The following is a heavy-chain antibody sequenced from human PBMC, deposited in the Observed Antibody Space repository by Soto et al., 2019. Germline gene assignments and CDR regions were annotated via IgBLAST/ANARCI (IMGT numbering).Heavy chain of an antibody. J-gene: IGHJ4*02. CDR1: GYTFTSFG. Sequence: ASVKVSCKASGYTFTSFGLSWVRQAPGQGLEWMGWISVYNGNTNYAQKLQGRVTMTTDTSSTTAYMELRSLRSDDTAVYYCARAHYYYDTSGYFHYWGQGSLVTVSS. CDR3: ARAHYYYDTSGYFHY. V-gene: IGHV1-18*01. D-gene: IGHD3-22*01. CDR2: ISVYNGNT.